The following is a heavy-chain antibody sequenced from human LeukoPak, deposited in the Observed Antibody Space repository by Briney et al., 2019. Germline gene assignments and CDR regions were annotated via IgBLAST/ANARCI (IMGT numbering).Heavy chain of an antibody. Sequence: ASVKVSCKASGYTFIGHYIHWVRQAPGQGLEWMGWMNPDSGGTNYAQKFQDSVTMNRDTSITTAYMELSRLTSDDTAIYYCARIMEYYDFTPRGFDIWGQGTMVAVSS. CDR2: MNPDSGGT. CDR3: ARIMEYYDFTPRGFDI. D-gene: IGHD3/OR15-3a*01. CDR1: GYTFIGHY. J-gene: IGHJ3*02. V-gene: IGHV1-2*02.